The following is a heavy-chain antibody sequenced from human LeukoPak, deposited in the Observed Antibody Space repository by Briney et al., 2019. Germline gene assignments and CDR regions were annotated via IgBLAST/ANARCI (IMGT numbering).Heavy chain of an antibody. Sequence: TSETLSLTCGVNGGSFSGYYWNWIRQPPGKGLEWIGEINHSGSTNYNPSLKSRVTISVDTSKNQFSLKLSSVTAADTAVYYCAKVVPDSGWFDPWGQGTLVTVSS. CDR2: INHSGST. J-gene: IGHJ5*02. D-gene: IGHD6-19*01. CDR1: GGSFSGYY. V-gene: IGHV4-34*01. CDR3: AKVVPDSGWFDP.